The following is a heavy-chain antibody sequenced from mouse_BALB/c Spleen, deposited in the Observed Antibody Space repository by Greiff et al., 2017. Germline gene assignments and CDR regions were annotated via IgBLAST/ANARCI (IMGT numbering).Heavy chain of an antibody. CDR3: VRDRRGGDFDY. CDR2: IWTGGGT. CDR1: GFSLTSYD. Sequence: VKVVESGPGLVAPSQSLSITCTVSGFSLTSYDISWIRQPPGKGLEWLGVIWTGGGTNYNSAFMSRLSISKDNSKSQVFLKMNSLQTDDTAIYYCVRDRRGGDFDYWGQGTTLTVSS. D-gene: IGHD1-1*02. V-gene: IGHV2-9-2*01. J-gene: IGHJ2*01.